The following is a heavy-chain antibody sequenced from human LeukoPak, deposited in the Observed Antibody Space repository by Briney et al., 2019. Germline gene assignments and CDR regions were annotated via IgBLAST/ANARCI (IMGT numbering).Heavy chain of an antibody. CDR1: GGTFSSYA. V-gene: IGHV1-69*04. J-gene: IGHJ3*02. D-gene: IGHD3-22*01. CDR2: IIPILGIA. CDR3: ARTSLGTMIVVVRRLDAFDI. Sequence: GASVKVSCKASGGTFSSYAISWVRQAPGQGLEWMGRIIPILGIANYAQKFQGRVTITADKSTSTAYMELSSLRSEDTAVYYCARTSLGTMIVVVRRLDAFDIWGQGTMVTVSS.